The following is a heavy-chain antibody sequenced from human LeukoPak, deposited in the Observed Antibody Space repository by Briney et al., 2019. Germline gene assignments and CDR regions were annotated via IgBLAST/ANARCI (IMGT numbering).Heavy chain of an antibody. CDR2: TYYRSKWYN. CDR1: GNSVSSNSAA. J-gene: IGHJ4*02. V-gene: IGHV6-1*01. CDR3: ARSPNPQWLEEYYFDY. Sequence: SQTLSHTCAISGNSVSSNSAAWNWIRQSPSRGLEWLGRTYYRSKWYNDYAVSVKSRITINPDTSKNQFSLQLNSVTPEDTAVYYCARSPNPQWLEEYYFDYWGQGTLVTVSS. D-gene: IGHD6-19*01.